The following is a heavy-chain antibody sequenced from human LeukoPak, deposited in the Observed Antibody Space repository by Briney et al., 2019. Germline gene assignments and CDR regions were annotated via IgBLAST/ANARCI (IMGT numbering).Heavy chain of an antibody. V-gene: IGHV3-30*02. CDR2: IRYDGSNK. Sequence: GGSLRLSCAASGFTFSSYGMHWVRQAPGKGLEWVAFIRYDGSNKYYADSVKGRFTISRDNSKNTLYLQMNSLRAEDTAVYYCASRRLHPHDAFDIWGQGTMVTVSS. D-gene: IGHD4-11*01. CDR3: ASRRLHPHDAFDI. J-gene: IGHJ3*02. CDR1: GFTFSSYG.